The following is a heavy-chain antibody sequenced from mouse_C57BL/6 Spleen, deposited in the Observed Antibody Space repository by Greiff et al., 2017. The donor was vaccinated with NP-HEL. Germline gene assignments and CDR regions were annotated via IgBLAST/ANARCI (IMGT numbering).Heavy chain of an antibody. CDR2: ISSGSSTI. Sequence: EVNLVESGGGLVKPGGSLKLSCAASGFTFSDYGMHWVRQAPEKGLKWVAYISSGSSTIYYADTVKGRFTISRDNAKNTLFLQMTSLRSEDTAMYYCARKEAYYYGFDYWGQGTTLTVSS. J-gene: IGHJ2*01. CDR3: ARKEAYYYGFDY. D-gene: IGHD1-1*01. CDR1: GFTFSDYG. V-gene: IGHV5-17*01.